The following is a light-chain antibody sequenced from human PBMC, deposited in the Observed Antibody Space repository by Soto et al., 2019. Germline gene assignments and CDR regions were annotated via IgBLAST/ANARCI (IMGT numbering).Light chain of an antibody. Sequence: DVQMTQSPSSLSASVGDSVTITCRASQSVFNHLRWFQQRPGKGPNLLIYDASSLHAGVPSGFSGSGYGTDVTLTISSVQPEDSAIYYCHQSSSTPLTFGGGTRVELK. CDR1: QSVFNH. CDR2: DAS. V-gene: IGKV1-39*01. CDR3: HQSSSTPLT. J-gene: IGKJ4*01.